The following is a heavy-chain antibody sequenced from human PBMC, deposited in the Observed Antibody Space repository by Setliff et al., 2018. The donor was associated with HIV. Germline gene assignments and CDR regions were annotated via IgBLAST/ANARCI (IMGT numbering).Heavy chain of an antibody. CDR3: ARGRKKTLAVSGTRYFDF. D-gene: IGHD6-19*01. J-gene: IGHJ4*02. CDR1: GGSLSRYY. CDR2: VTHSGTT. V-gene: IGHV4-34*01. Sequence: PSETLSLTCAVYGGSLSRYYWTFIRQSPGKGLEWIGEVTHSGTTTYDPSLKSRITISVDTSKNQFSLKLTSVTAADMGVYYCARGRKKTLAVSGTRYFDFWGQGTLVTVSS.